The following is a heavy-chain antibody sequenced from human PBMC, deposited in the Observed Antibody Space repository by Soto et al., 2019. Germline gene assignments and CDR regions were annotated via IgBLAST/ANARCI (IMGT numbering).Heavy chain of an antibody. CDR1: GYTFTSYG. V-gene: IGHV1-18*01. J-gene: IGHJ4*02. D-gene: IGHD1-1*01. Sequence: QVHLVQSGAEVKKPGASVKVSCKASGYTFTSYGITWVRQAPGQGLEWMGWISAHNGNTDYAQKLQGRVIVTRDTSASTAYMELRSLRSDDTAVYYCARGRYGDYWGQGALVTVSS. CDR3: ARGRYGDY. CDR2: ISAHNGNT.